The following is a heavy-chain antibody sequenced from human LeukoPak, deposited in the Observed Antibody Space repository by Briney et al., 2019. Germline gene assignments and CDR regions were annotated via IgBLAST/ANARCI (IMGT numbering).Heavy chain of an antibody. V-gene: IGHV4-59*01. D-gene: IGHD3-3*01. Sequence: LETLSLTCTVSGGSISSYYWSWIRQPPGKGLEWIGYIYYSGSTNYNPSLKSRVTISVDTSKNQFSLKLSFVTAADTAVYYCARARTGFWSGYSYYFDYWGQGTLVTVSS. CDR1: GGSISSYY. CDR3: ARARTGFWSGYSYYFDY. J-gene: IGHJ4*02. CDR2: IYYSGST.